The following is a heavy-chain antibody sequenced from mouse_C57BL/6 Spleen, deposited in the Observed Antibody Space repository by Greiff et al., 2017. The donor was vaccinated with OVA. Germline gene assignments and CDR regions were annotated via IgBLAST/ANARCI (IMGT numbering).Heavy chain of an antibody. CDR1: GFSFNTYA. J-gene: IGHJ4*01. V-gene: IGHV10-1*01. D-gene: IGHD3-2*02. CDR3: VRHPDSSGYDYAMDY. CDR2: IRSKSNNYAT. Sequence: EVKVVESGGGLVQPKGSLKLSCAASGFSFNTYAMNWVRQAPGKGLEWVARIRSKSNNYATYYADSVKDRFTISRDDSESMLYLQMNNLKTEDTAMYYCVRHPDSSGYDYAMDYWGQGTSVTVSS.